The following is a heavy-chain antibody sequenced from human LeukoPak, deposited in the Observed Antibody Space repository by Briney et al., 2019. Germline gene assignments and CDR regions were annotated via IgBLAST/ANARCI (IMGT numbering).Heavy chain of an antibody. V-gene: IGHV3-13*01. J-gene: IGHJ4*02. Sequence: GGSLRLSCAASGFTFSSYDMHWVRQAPGKGLEWVSAIGTAGDTYYPGSVKGRFTISRENAKNSLYLQMNSLRAGDTAVYYCASRGRFGEFDYWGQGTLVTVSS. D-gene: IGHD3-10*01. CDR2: IGTAGDT. CDR3: ASRGRFGEFDY. CDR1: GFTFSSYD.